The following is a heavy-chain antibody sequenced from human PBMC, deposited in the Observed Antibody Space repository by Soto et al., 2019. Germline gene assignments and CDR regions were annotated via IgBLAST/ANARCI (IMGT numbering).Heavy chain of an antibody. J-gene: IGHJ4*02. CDR2: MNPNSGNT. V-gene: IGHV1-8*01. D-gene: IGHD4-17*01. Sequence: QVQLVQSGAEVKKPGASVKVSCKASGYTFTSYDINWVRQATGQGLEWMGWMNPNSGNTGYAQTFQGRVTMTRSTAISTAYVERSRLRSEDPAVYYCARGSLDYDDYYFDYWGQGTLVTVSS. CDR1: GYTFTSYD. CDR3: ARGSLDYDDYYFDY.